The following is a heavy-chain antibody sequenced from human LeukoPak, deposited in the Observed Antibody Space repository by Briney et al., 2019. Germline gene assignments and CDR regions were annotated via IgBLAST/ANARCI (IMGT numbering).Heavy chain of an antibody. Sequence: GGSLRLSCAASGFTFSSFGMHWVRQAPGQGLEWVAFIRYDGTNKYYADSVKGRFTISRDNSKNTPSLQMNSLRAEDTALYYCAKAGKMDTASFGYWGQGTLVTVSS. J-gene: IGHJ4*02. V-gene: IGHV3-30*02. D-gene: IGHD5-18*01. CDR2: IRYDGTNK. CDR3: AKAGKMDTASFGY. CDR1: GFTFSSFG.